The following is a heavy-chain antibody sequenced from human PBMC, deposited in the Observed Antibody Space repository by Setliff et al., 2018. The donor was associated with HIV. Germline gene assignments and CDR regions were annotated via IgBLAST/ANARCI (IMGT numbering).Heavy chain of an antibody. V-gene: IGHV4-59*01. Sequence: SLTCTVSGGSISSYYWSWIRQPPGKGLEWIGYIYYSGSTNYNPSLKSRVTISVDTSKNQFSLKLSSVTAADTAVYYCARHRDGYNEGENWFDPWGQGTLVTVS. CDR2: IYYSGST. CDR3: ARHRDGYNEGENWFDP. D-gene: IGHD5-12*01. J-gene: IGHJ5*02. CDR1: GGSISSYY.